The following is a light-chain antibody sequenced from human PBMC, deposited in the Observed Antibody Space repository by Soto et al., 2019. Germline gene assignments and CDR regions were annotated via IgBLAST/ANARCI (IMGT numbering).Light chain of an antibody. CDR2: DVT. J-gene: IGLJ1*01. CDR1: GSDVGGYNH. Sequence: QSALTQPASVSGSPGQSITISCTGTGSDVGGYNHVSWHQQYPGKAPKLVIYDVTNRPSGVSNPFSGSKSGNTASLTISGLQAEDEADYYCSSYTRGRTYVFGTGTKLTVL. CDR3: SSYTRGRTYV. V-gene: IGLV2-14*03.